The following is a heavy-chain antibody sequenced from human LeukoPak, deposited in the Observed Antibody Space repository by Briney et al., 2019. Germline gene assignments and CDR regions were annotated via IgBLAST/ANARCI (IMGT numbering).Heavy chain of an antibody. D-gene: IGHD3-22*01. Sequence: ASVKVSCKASGYTFTSYYMHWVRQAPGQGLEWMGIINPSGGSTSYAQKFQGRVTMTRDMSTSTVYMELSSLRSEDTAVYYCARVPVYDGSGYLFDYWGQGTLVTVSS. V-gene: IGHV1-46*01. CDR2: INPSGGST. CDR3: ARVPVYDGSGYLFDY. J-gene: IGHJ4*02. CDR1: GYTFTSYY.